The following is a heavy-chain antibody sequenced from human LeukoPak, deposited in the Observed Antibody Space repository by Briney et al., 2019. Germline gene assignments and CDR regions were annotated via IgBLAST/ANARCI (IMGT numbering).Heavy chain of an antibody. CDR2: IYTSGST. D-gene: IGHD4-17*01. Sequence: SETLSLTCTVSGGSISSYYWSWIRQPAGKGLEWIGRIYTSGSTNYNPSLKSRVTMSVDTSKNQFSLKLSSVTAADTAVYYCARSSGGTTVTTINWFDPWGQGTLVTVSS. CDR3: ARSSGGTTVTTINWFDP. V-gene: IGHV4-4*07. CDR1: GGSISSYY. J-gene: IGHJ5*02.